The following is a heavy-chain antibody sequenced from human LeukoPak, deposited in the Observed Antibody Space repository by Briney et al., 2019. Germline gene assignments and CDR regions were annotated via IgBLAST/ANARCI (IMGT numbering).Heavy chain of an antibody. CDR3: ARGRAGYSYGPALPYFDY. CDR1: GGSFSGYY. J-gene: IGHJ4*02. D-gene: IGHD5-18*01. CDR2: INHSGST. Sequence: KPSETLSLTCAVYGGSFSGYYWSWIRQPPGKGLEWIGEINHSGSTNYNPSLKSRVTISVDTSKNQFSLKLSSVTAADTAVYYCARGRAGYSYGPALPYFDYRGQGTLVTVSS. V-gene: IGHV4-34*01.